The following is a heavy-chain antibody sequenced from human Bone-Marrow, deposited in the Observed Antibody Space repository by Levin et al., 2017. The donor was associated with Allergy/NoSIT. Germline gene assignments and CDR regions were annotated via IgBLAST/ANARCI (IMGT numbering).Heavy chain of an antibody. Sequence: GGSLRLSCAASGFTFSSYAMHWVRQAPGKGLEWVAVISYDGSNKYYADSVKGRFTISRDNSKNTLYLQMNSLRAEDTAVYYCARGGYYGSGSFQHWGQGTLVTVSS. CDR2: ISYDGSNK. V-gene: IGHV3-30-3*01. CDR1: GFTFSSYA. D-gene: IGHD3-10*01. CDR3: ARGGYYGSGSFQH. J-gene: IGHJ1*01.